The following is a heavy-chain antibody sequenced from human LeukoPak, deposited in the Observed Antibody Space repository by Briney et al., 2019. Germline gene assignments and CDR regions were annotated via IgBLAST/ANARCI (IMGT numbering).Heavy chain of an antibody. Sequence: GGSLRLSCTASVFTFSSYTMHWVRQAPWKGREWVFSISGSTMFIYYADSVKARFTISRDNAKNSLYLQMNSLRAEDTTVYYCARDCSGGSCHNWFDPWGQGTLVTVSS. CDR2: ISGSTMFI. J-gene: IGHJ5*02. D-gene: IGHD2-15*01. CDR1: VFTFSSYT. V-gene: IGHV3-21*01. CDR3: ARDCSGGSCHNWFDP.